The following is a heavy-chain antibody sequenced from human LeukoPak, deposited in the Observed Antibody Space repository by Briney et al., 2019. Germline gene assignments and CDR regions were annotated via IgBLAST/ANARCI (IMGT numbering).Heavy chain of an antibody. V-gene: IGHV3-48*03. D-gene: IGHD2-15*01. Sequence: PGGSLRLSCAASGFTFSIYDMNWVRQAPGKGLEWVSYISNSGRTIYYADSVKGRFTISRDNARNSLYLQMNSLRAEDTAVYYCARDHEEYCSGGSCSRFDYWGQGTLVTVSS. CDR3: ARDHEEYCSGGSCSRFDY. CDR2: ISNSGRTI. J-gene: IGHJ4*02. CDR1: GFTFSIYD.